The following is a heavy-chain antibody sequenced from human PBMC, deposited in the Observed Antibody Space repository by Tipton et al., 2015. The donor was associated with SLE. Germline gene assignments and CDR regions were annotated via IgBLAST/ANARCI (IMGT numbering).Heavy chain of an antibody. CDR3: ARTSRDWYGVDF. V-gene: IGHV1-18*01. CDR2: ISTYNGNT. CDR1: GYTFTTYG. J-gene: IGHJ4*02. D-gene: IGHD3-10*01. Sequence: QLVQSGVEVKKPGASVRVSCKASGYTFTTYGISWVRQAPGQGLEWMGWISTYNGNTSYAQKLQGRVTMTRNPSIDTAYMELSSLRSEDTAIYYCARTSRDWYGVDFWGQGTLVTVTS.